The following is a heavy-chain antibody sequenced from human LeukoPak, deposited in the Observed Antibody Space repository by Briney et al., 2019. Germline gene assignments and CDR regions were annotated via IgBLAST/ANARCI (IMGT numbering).Heavy chain of an antibody. D-gene: IGHD5-12*01. CDR2: IGGSGAIT. V-gene: IGHV3-23*01. CDR1: GFTFSTYP. CDR3: ARGPGGYEGIDY. Sequence: GESLRLSCAASGFTFSTYPMSWVRQAPGKGLEWVSAIGGSGAITYYADSVKGRFTISRDNSKNTLYVQMNSLRVEDTTVYYCARGPGGYEGIDYWGQGTLVTVSS. J-gene: IGHJ4*02.